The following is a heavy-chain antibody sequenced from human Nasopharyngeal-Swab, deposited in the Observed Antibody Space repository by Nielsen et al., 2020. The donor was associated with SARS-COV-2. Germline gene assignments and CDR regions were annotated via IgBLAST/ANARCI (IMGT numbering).Heavy chain of an antibody. CDR2: ISSNGGST. Sequence: GESLKISCAASGFTFSSYAMHWVRQAPGRGLEYVSAISSNGGSTYYANSVKGRFTISRDNSKNTLYLQMGSLRAEDTAVYYCAREGSSGWYPVRVSFDIWGQGTMVTVSS. V-gene: IGHV3-64*01. D-gene: IGHD6-19*01. CDR1: GFTFSSYA. J-gene: IGHJ3*02. CDR3: AREGSSGWYPVRVSFDI.